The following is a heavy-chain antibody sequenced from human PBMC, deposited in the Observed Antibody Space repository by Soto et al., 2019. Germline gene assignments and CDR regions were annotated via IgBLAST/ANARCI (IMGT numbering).Heavy chain of an antibody. V-gene: IGHV1-3*01. J-gene: IGHJ5*02. CDR3: ARDLNWNDWFDP. D-gene: IGHD1-1*01. Sequence: ASVKVPCKASGYTFTSYAMHWVRQAPGQRLEWMGWINAGNGNTKYSQKFQGRVTITRDTSASTAYMELSSLRSEDTAVYYCARDLNWNDWFDPWGQGTLVTVSS. CDR2: INAGNGNT. CDR1: GYTFTSYA.